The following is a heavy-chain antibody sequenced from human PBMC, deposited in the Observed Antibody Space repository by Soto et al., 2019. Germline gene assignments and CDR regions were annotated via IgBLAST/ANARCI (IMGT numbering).Heavy chain of an antibody. CDR2: VSGRGGST. Sequence: GGSLRLSCAASGFTFSTYAMSWVRQAPGKGLEWVSGVSGRGGSTYYADSVKGRFTISRDNSKNTLFLQMNSLRVEDTAVYYCAKVSWEIDFWGQGTLVTVSS. CDR3: AKVSWEIDF. V-gene: IGHV3-23*01. J-gene: IGHJ4*02. D-gene: IGHD1-26*01. CDR1: GFTFSTYA.